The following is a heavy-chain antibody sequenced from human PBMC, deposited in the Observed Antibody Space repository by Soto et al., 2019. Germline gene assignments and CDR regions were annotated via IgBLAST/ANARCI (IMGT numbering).Heavy chain of an antibody. CDR2: ISSSSSTI. Sequence: EVQLVESGGGLVQPGGSLRLSCAASGFTFSSYSMNWVRQAPGKGLEWVSYISSSSSTIYYADSVKGRFTISRDNAKNSEYLHMNSLRDEDTAVYYCARGKDSAGGGYWGQGTLVTVSS. CDR1: GFTFSSYS. J-gene: IGHJ4*02. V-gene: IGHV3-48*02. CDR3: ARGKDSAGGGY. D-gene: IGHD1-26*01.